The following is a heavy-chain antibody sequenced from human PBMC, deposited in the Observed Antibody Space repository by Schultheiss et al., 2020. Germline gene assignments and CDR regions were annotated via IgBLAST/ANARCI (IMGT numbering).Heavy chain of an antibody. CDR3: TTGTWANFDH. Sequence: GGSLRLSCAASGFTFSSYWMHWVRQAPGKGLEWVARIRNKANSYTTEYAASVKGRFTISRDDSKNTLYLQMNSLKTEDTAVYYCTTGTWANFDHWGQGTLVTVSS. V-gene: IGHV3-72*01. D-gene: IGHD2-2*01. CDR2: IRNKANSYTT. CDR1: GFTFSSYW. J-gene: IGHJ4*02.